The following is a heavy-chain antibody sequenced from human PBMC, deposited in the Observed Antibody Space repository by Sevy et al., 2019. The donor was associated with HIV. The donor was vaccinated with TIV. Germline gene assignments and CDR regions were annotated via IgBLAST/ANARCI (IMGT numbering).Heavy chain of an antibody. CDR1: GFTFSSYA. CDR3: AKDVLPFSMRVGAKGPYYYYGMDV. CDR2: ISGSGGST. J-gene: IGHJ6*02. Sequence: GGSLRLSCAASGFTFSSYAMSWVRQAPGKGLEWVSAISGSGGSTYYADSVKGRFTISRDNSKNTLYLQMNSLRAEDTAVYYCAKDVLPFSMRVGAKGPYYYYGMDVWGQGTTVTVSS. V-gene: IGHV3-23*01. D-gene: IGHD3-22*01.